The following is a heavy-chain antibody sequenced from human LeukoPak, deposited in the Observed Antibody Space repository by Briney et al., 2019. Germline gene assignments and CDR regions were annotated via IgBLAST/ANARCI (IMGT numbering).Heavy chain of an antibody. Sequence: GGSLRLSCAASGFTFSTYSMNWVRQAPGKGLEWVSSISSSSSYIYYAESVKGRFTISRDNAKNSLFLQMHSLRAEDTAVYYCAVSPSGYYYGVASYWGQGTLVTVSS. CDR2: ISSSSSYI. V-gene: IGHV3-21*01. J-gene: IGHJ4*02. D-gene: IGHD3-22*01. CDR3: AVSPSGYYYGVASY. CDR1: GFTFSTYS.